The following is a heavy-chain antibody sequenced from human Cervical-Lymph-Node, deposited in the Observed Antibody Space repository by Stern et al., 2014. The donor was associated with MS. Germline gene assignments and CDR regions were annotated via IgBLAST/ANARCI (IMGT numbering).Heavy chain of an antibody. CDR3: ARYLSTLHCSSTSCYPGY. V-gene: IGHV1-2*02. J-gene: IGHJ4*02. CDR1: GYTFTGYY. D-gene: IGHD2-2*01. Sequence: VQLVQSGAEVKKPGASVKVSCKASGYTFTGYYMHWVRQAPGQGLEWMGWINPNSGGTNYAQKFQGRVTMTRDTSISTAYMELSRLRSDDTAVYYCARYLSTLHCSSTSCYPGYWGQGTLVTVSS. CDR2: INPNSGGT.